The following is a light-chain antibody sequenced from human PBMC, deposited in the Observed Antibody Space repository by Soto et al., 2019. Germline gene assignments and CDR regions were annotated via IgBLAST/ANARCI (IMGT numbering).Light chain of an antibody. CDR2: NSY. CDR3: QPYGTWIT. Sequence: EIVLTQSPATLSLSPGERVSLSCGASQWFSGRNLAWYQQKPGQSPRLLIYNSYIRASGVPDRFRCSGSGTDLTLTITRLEPEDFAVYYFQPYGTWITFDQGPRLETK. V-gene: IGKV3D-20*01. J-gene: IGKJ5*01. CDR1: QWFSGRN.